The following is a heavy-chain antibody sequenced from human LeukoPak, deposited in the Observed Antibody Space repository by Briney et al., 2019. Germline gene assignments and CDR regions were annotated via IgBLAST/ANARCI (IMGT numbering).Heavy chain of an antibody. CDR2: KRYDGSNE. V-gene: IGHV3-30*02. Sequence: GGSLRLSCAASGFTFSSYGMHWVRQAPGMGLEWVAYKRYDGSNEYYADSVKGRFTISRDNSKNTLYLQMNSLRVEDTAVYYCARESGDYWGQGTLVTVSS. J-gene: IGHJ4*02. D-gene: IGHD1-14*01. CDR3: ARESGDY. CDR1: GFTFSSYG.